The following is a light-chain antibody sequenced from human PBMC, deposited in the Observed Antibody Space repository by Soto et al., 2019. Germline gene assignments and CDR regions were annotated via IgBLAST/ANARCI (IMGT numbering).Light chain of an antibody. J-gene: IGKJ4*01. Sequence: EIVLTQSPGTLSLSPGERATHSCRASQSVSSTYLAWYQQKPGQAPRLLISDVSSRATGIPDRFSGSGSGTDFTLTISSLEPEDFAVYYCQQHANWPLTFGGGTKVYIK. CDR3: QQHANWPLT. V-gene: IGKV3D-20*02. CDR1: QSVSSTY. CDR2: DVS.